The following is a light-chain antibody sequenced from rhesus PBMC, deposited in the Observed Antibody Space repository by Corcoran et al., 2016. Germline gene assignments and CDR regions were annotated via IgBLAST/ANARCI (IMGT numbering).Light chain of an antibody. CDR3: TSYAGSNTYN. J-gene: IGLJ1*01. V-gene: IGLV2-23*01. Sequence: QAALTQPPSVSGSPGQSVTISCTGTGSDIGAFNYVSWYQQHPGKAPKLMIYDVNKRPSGVSDRFSGSKSGCTASLTISGLQAEDEADYYCTSYAGSNTYNFGAGTPLTVL. CDR2: DVN. CDR1: GSDIGAFNY.